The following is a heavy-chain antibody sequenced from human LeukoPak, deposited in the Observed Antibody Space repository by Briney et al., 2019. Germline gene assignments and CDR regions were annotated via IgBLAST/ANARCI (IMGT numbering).Heavy chain of an antibody. CDR3: AKASRTSLYYYYYMDV. Sequence: GGSLRLSCAASGFTFSSYGMSWVRQAPGKGLEWVSAISGSGGSTYYADSVKGRFTISRDNSKNTLYLQMNSLRAEDTAVYYCAKASRTSLYYYYYMDVWGKGTTVTVSS. D-gene: IGHD2/OR15-2a*01. CDR1: GFTFSSYG. V-gene: IGHV3-23*01. CDR2: ISGSGGST. J-gene: IGHJ6*03.